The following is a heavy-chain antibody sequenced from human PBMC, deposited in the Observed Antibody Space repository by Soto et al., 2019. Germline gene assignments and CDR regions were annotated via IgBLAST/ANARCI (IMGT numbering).Heavy chain of an antibody. CDR2: VYYTGTT. J-gene: IGHJ4*02. D-gene: IGHD3-10*01. Sequence: SETLSLTCTVSGGSISSYYWSWIRQPPGKGLEWIGHVYYTGTTNYKPSLKSRIAISVDTSKRQFSLNLTSVTAADTAVYYCARLFSVRGGEYYFDYWGQGTLVTVSS. V-gene: IGHV4-59*01. CDR1: GGSISSYY. CDR3: ARLFSVRGGEYYFDY.